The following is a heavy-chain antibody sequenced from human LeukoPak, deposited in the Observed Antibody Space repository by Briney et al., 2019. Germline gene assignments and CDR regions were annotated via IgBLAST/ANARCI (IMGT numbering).Heavy chain of an antibody. CDR1: GVSISSYY. CDR3: ARKVPSYDSSGYYLNPFAYDI. CDR2: IYYSGST. D-gene: IGHD3-22*01. J-gene: IGHJ3*02. V-gene: IGHV4-59*08. Sequence: SETLSLTCTVSGVSISSYYGRWIRQPPGKGVEWMGYIYYSGSTNYNPSLKSRVTISVDTSKNQFSLKLSSVPAADTTVYYCARKVPSYDSSGYYLNPFAYDIWGQGTMVTVSS.